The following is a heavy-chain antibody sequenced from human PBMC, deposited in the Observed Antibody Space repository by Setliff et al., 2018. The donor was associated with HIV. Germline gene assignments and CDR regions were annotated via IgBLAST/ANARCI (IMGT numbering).Heavy chain of an antibody. CDR3: ARAGDGSPFYYYYYMDV. D-gene: IGHD1-26*01. V-gene: IGHV4-59*01. J-gene: IGHJ6*03. Sequence: SETLSLTCTVSSGSISSYYWTWIRQPPGKGLEWIAYIYSSGTTNYNPSLRSRVTISLDTSKNQFSLKLSSVTAADTAVYYCARAGDGSPFYYYYYMDVWGKGTTVTVSS. CDR2: IYSSGTT. CDR1: SGSISSYY.